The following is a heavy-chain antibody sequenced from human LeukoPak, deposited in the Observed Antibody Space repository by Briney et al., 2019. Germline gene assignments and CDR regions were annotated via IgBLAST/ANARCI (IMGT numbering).Heavy chain of an antibody. CDR2: VYRSGGT. J-gene: IGHJ3*01. Sequence: SGTLSLTCAVSGDSISDKYWWRWVRQFPDKGLEWIGEVYRSGGTSFNPSLKSRVTVSIDYSKNQFSLNLRSVTAADTAVYYCGRHANGDSSAAFDLWGQGTMVFVSS. CDR3: GRHANGDSSAAFDL. V-gene: IGHV4-4*02. D-gene: IGHD2-8*01. CDR1: GDSISDKYW.